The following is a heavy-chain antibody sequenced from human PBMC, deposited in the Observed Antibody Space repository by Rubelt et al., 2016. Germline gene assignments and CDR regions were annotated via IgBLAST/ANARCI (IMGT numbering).Heavy chain of an antibody. CDR3: TTETAMDNEFDY. CDR2: IKSKTDGGTT. Sequence: EVQLAESGGGLVKPGGSLRLSCAASGFTFSNAWMNWVRQAPGKGLEWVGRIKSKTDGGTTDYAAPVKGRFTISSDDSRNTRYLQMNSLKTEDTAVYYCTTETAMDNEFDYWGQGTLVTVSS. V-gene: IGHV3-15*07. CDR1: GFTFSNAW. J-gene: IGHJ4*02. D-gene: IGHD5-18*01.